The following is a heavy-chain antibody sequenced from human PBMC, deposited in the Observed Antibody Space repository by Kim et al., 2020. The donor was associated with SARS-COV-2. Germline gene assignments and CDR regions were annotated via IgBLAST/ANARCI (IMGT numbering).Heavy chain of an antibody. Sequence: ASVKVSCKASGYTFTGYYMHWVRQAPGQGLEWMGWINPNSGGTNYAQKFQGRVTMTRDTSISTAYMELSRLRSDDTAVYYCASPIRYDSSGYYWDYYYYYGMDVWGQGTTVTVSS. CDR3: ASPIRYDSSGYYWDYYYYYGMDV. D-gene: IGHD3-22*01. CDR1: GYTFTGYY. V-gene: IGHV1-2*02. J-gene: IGHJ6*02. CDR2: INPNSGGT.